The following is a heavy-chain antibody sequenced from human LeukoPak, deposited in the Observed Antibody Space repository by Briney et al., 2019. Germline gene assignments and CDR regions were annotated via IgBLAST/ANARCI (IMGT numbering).Heavy chain of an antibody. J-gene: IGHJ1*01. Sequence: GASVKISCKASGYTFTSYYMHWVRQAPGQGLEWMGIINPNGGSTNYAQKFQGRVTMTRDTSTSTVYMELSSLTSEDTAEYYCASGGPTPGITVAGSWVYFQLWGQGTLVTVSS. CDR2: INPNGGST. CDR3: ASGGPTPGITVAGSWVYFQL. V-gene: IGHV1-46*01. D-gene: IGHD6-19*01. CDR1: GYTFTSYY.